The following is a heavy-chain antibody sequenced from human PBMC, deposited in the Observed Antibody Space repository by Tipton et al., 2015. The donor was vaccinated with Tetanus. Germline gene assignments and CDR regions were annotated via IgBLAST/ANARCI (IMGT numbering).Heavy chain of an antibody. CDR2: IFYAGST. CDR1: GVSISSYY. J-gene: IGHJ4*02. V-gene: IGHV4-59*01. D-gene: IGHD3-3*01. Sequence: TLSLTCTVSGVSISSYYWSWIRQSPGKGLEWIGCIFYAGSTNSNPSLKSRVTISVDKAKNQFSLRLTSVTAADTAVYYCARANNDFPKKGPFDSWGQGSLVIVSS. CDR3: ARANNDFPKKGPFDS.